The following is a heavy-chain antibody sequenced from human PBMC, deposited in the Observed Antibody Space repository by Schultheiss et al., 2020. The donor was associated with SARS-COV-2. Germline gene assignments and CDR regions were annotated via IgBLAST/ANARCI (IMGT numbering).Heavy chain of an antibody. CDR2: INPSGGST. CDR1: GYTFTSYY. J-gene: IGHJ4*02. Sequence: ASVKVSCKASGYTFTSYYMHWVRQAPGQGLEWMGIINPSGGSTSYAQKFQGRVTMTRDTSTSTVYMELSSLRSEDTAVYYCARDSEPIVVVPAAIIYWGQGNLVTVSS. CDR3: ARDSEPIVVVPAAIIY. D-gene: IGHD2-2*02. V-gene: IGHV1-46*01.